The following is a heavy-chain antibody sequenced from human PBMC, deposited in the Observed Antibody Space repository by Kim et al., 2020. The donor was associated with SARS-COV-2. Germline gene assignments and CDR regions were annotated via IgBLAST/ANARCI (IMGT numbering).Heavy chain of an antibody. CDR1: GFTFSSYG. D-gene: IGHD2-2*01. CDR2: ISYDGSNK. V-gene: IGHV3-30*18. Sequence: GGSLRLSCAASGFTFSSYGMHWVRQAPGKGLEWVAVISYDGSNKYYADSVKGRFTISRDNSKNTLYLQMNSLRAEDTAVYYCAKVGDIVVVPAAYYFDYWGQGTLVTVSS. J-gene: IGHJ4*02. CDR3: AKVGDIVVVPAAYYFDY.